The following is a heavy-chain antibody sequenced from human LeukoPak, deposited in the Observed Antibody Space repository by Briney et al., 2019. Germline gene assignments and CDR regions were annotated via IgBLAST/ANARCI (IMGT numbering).Heavy chain of an antibody. Sequence: GASVKVSCKVSGYTLSELSIHWVRQAPGKGLEWMGGFDPEDGETIYAQKFQGRVTMTEDTSTDTAYMELSSLRSDDTAVYYCARDWTQFLPTDGGNSHPDYWGQGTLVTVSS. CDR2: FDPEDGET. J-gene: IGHJ4*02. V-gene: IGHV1-24*01. CDR3: ARDWTQFLPTDGGNSHPDY. D-gene: IGHD4-23*01. CDR1: GYTLSELS.